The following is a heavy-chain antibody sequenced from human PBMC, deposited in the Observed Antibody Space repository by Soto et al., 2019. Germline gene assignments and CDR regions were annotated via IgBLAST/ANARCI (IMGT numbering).Heavy chain of an antibody. CDR2: IYYSGRS. CDR3: ARQRTTVVTQAYFDH. J-gene: IGHJ4*02. CDR1: GVCISRSSYY. Sequence: SETLSLPCPVSGVCISRSSYYWGWVRQPPGKGREWIGGIYYSGRSYYNPSLKSRVTMSVDTSKTQFSLTLNSVTAADAAVYYCARQRTTVVTQAYFDHWGQGTLVTTSS. D-gene: IGHD4-17*01. V-gene: IGHV4-39*01.